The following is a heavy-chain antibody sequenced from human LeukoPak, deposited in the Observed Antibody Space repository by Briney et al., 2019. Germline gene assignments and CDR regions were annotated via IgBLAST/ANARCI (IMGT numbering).Heavy chain of an antibody. CDR3: ARDRWDIVAIPAPIES. D-gene: IGHD5-12*01. Sequence: GGSLRLSCLASEFNFNFYGMSWVRQAPGKGPECVSSISSTSKYIYYADSVKGRFTISRDNAKNSLYLQLDSLRVEDTATYFCARDRWDIVAIPAPIESWGQGILVTVSS. J-gene: IGHJ4*02. CDR2: ISSTSKYI. CDR1: EFNFNFYG. V-gene: IGHV3-21*06.